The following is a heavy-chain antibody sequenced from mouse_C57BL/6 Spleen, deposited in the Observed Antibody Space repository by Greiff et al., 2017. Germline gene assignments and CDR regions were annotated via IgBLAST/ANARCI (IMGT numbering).Heavy chain of an antibody. D-gene: IGHD4-1*01. CDR1: GYTFTSYG. CDR2: IYPRSGNT. Sequence: QVQLQQSGAELARPGASVKLSCKASGYTFTSYGISWVKQRTGQGLEWIGEIYPRSGNTYYNEKFKGKATLTADKSSSTAYMELRSLTSEDSSVYFCTREAGDYGGQGTTLTVSS. CDR3: TREAGDY. J-gene: IGHJ2*01. V-gene: IGHV1-81*01.